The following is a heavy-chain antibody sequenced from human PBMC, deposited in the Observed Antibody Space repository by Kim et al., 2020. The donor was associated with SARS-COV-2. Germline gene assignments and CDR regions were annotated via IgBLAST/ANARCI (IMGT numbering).Heavy chain of an antibody. J-gene: IGHJ5*02. V-gene: IGHV3-49*04. CDR1: GFTFGDYA. Sequence: GGSLRLSCTASGFTFGDYAMSWVRQAPGKGLEWVGFIRSKAYGGTTEYAASVKGRFTISRDDSKSIAYLQMNSLKTEDTAVYYCTLILTGYYGDWFDPWGQGTLVTVSS. CDR2: IRSKAYGGTT. CDR3: TLILTGYYGDWFDP. D-gene: IGHD3-9*01.